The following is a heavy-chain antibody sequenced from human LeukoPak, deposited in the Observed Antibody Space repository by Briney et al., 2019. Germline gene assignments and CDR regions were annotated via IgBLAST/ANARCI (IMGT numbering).Heavy chain of an antibody. CDR1: GFTFDDCA. Sequence: GGSLRLSCAASGFTFDDCAMHWVRQAPGKGLEWVSLISGDGGSTYYADSVKGRFTISRDNSKNSLYLQMNSLRTEDTALYYCAKDRVRSHYYDSSGYYYRGTFYYFDYWGQGTLVTVSS. D-gene: IGHD3-22*01. CDR3: AKDRVRSHYYDSSGYYYRGTFYYFDY. CDR2: ISGDGGST. V-gene: IGHV3-43*02. J-gene: IGHJ4*02.